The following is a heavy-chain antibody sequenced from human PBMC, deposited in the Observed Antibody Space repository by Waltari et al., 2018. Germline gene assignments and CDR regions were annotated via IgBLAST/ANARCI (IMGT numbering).Heavy chain of an antibody. J-gene: IGHJ3*02. D-gene: IGHD1-20*01. V-gene: IGHV1-24*01. CDR2: FDPEDGET. CDR1: GYTLTDLS. CDR3: ATYRITRTLGAFDI. Sequence: QVPLVQSGAEVKKPGASVKVSCKVSGYTLTDLSMHWLRPAPGKGLEWMGGFDPEDGETIYAQKFQGRVTMTEDTSTDTAYMELSSLRSEDTAVYYCATYRITRTLGAFDIWGQGTMVTVSS.